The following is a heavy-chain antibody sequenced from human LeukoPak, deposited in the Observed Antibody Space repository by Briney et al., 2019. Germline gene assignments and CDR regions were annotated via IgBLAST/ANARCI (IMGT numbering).Heavy chain of an antibody. Sequence: PSETLSLTCAVSGDSISSDYWSWIRQPPGKGLEWIGEINHSGSTNYNPSLKSRVTISVDTSKNQFSLKLSSVTAADTAVYYCARDSSSWFYYYYYMDVWGKGTTVTVSS. J-gene: IGHJ6*03. V-gene: IGHV4-34*01. CDR3: ARDSSSWFYYYYYMDV. D-gene: IGHD6-13*01. CDR1: GDSISSDY. CDR2: INHSGST.